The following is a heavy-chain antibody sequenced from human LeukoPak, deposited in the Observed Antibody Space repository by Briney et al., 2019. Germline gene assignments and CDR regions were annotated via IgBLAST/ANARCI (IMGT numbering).Heavy chain of an antibody. V-gene: IGHV3-48*01. CDR3: AREGFDYDILTGYQRYFDY. CDR2: ISSSSSTI. CDR1: GFTFSSYS. J-gene: IGHJ4*02. D-gene: IGHD3-9*01. Sequence: PGGSLRLSCAASGFTFSSYSMIWVRQAPGKGLEWVSYISSSSSTIYYADSVKGRFTISRDNAKNSLYLQMNSLRAEDTAVYYCAREGFDYDILTGYQRYFDYWGQGTPVTVSS.